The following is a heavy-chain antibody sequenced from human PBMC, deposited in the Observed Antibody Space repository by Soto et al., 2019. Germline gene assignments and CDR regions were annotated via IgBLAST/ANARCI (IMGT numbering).Heavy chain of an antibody. D-gene: IGHD2-2*01. CDR2: IASDGDST. CDR3: VTGNQLPWYYFEF. CDR1: GFTFSNYA. V-gene: IGHV3-64D*06. Sequence: EVQLVESGGALVQRGGSLRLSCSVSGFTFSNYAMHWVRQAPGKGLEYISGIASDGDSTWHADSVKDRFTISRDNSKDTLYLQSSCLRVGATAKYYCVTGNQLPWYYFEFWGPGTGLTVSS. J-gene: IGHJ4*01.